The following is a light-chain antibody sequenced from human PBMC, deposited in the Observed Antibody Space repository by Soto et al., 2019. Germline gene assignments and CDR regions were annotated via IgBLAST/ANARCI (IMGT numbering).Light chain of an antibody. CDR2: GAS. V-gene: IGKV3-20*01. Sequence: EIVLTQSPGTLSLSPGEGATLSCRASQSVSDNYLAWYQQKPGQAPRLLIYGASSRATGIPDRFRGSGSGTDFTLTIRRLEPEDFAVYYCQQYGTSPITFGQGTRLEIK. J-gene: IGKJ5*01. CDR3: QQYGTSPIT. CDR1: QSVSDNY.